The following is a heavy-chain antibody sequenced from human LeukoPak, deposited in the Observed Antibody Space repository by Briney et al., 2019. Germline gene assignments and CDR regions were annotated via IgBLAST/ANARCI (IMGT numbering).Heavy chain of an antibody. CDR1: GGSISSSSYY. CDR3: ARRRITMVRGVSYFDY. CDR2: IYYSGST. V-gene: IGHV4-39*01. J-gene: IGHJ4*02. D-gene: IGHD3-10*01. Sequence: PSETLSLTCTVSGGSISSSSYYWGWIRQPPGKGLEWIGSIYYSGSTYYNPSLKSRVTISVDTSKNQFSLKLSSVTAADTAVYYCARRRITMVRGVSYFDYWGQGTLVTVSS.